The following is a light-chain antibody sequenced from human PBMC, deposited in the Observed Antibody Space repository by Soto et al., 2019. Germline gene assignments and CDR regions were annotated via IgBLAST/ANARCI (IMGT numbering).Light chain of an antibody. CDR2: LGS. V-gene: IGKV2-28*01. CDR3: MQALQSPRT. CDR1: QRLLNSNGYNY. Sequence: DVVMTQSPLSLPVTPGEPASISCNSSQRLLNSNGYNYLDWYLQRPGQSPQLLIYLGSNRASGVPDRFSGSGSGTDFTLKISRVEAEDVGVYYCMQALQSPRTVGQGTKLEIK. J-gene: IGKJ2*01.